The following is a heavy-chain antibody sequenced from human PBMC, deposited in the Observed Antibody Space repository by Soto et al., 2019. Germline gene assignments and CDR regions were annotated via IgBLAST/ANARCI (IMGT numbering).Heavy chain of an antibody. V-gene: IGHV4-59*01. D-gene: IGHD6-13*01. CDR2: IYYSGST. CDR1: GGSISSYY. CDR3: ARGAAAGIRPQEKDAFDI. Sequence: SETLSLTCTVSGGSISSYYWSWIRQPPGKGLEWIGYIYYSGSTNYNPSLKSRVTISVDTSKNQFSLKLSSVTAADTAVYYCARGAAAGIRPQEKDAFDIWGQGTMVTVSS. J-gene: IGHJ3*02.